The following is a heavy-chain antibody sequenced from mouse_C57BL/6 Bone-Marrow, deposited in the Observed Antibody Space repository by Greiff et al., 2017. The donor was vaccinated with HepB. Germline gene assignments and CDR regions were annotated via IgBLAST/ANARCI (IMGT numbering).Heavy chain of an antibody. D-gene: IGHD2-5*01. CDR2: IDPSDSYT. CDR3: ARRDYSNYFWYFDV. J-gene: IGHJ1*03. CDR1: GYTFTSYW. Sequence: QVQLQQPGAELVKPGASVKLSCKASGYTFTSYWMQWVKQRPGQGLEWIGEIDPSDSYTNYNQKFKGKATLTVDTSSSTAYMQLSSLTSEDSAVYYSARRDYSNYFWYFDVWGTGTTVTVSS. V-gene: IGHV1-50*01.